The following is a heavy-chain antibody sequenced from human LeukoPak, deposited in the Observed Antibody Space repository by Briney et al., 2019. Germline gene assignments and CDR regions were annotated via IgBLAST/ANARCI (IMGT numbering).Heavy chain of an antibody. Sequence: ASVKVSCKASGYTFTSYGISWVRQAPGQGHEWMGWISAYNGNTNYAQKLQGRVTMTTDTSTSTAYMELRSLRSDDTAVYYCARVPAEWFGELEHVVDNWFDPWGQGTLVTVSS. CDR2: ISAYNGNT. CDR1: GYTFTSYG. V-gene: IGHV1-18*04. CDR3: ARVPAEWFGELEHVVDNWFDP. D-gene: IGHD3-10*01. J-gene: IGHJ5*02.